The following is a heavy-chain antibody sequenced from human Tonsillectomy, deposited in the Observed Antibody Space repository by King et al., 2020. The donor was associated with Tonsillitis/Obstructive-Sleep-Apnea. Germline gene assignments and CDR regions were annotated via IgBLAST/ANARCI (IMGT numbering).Heavy chain of an antibody. J-gene: IGHJ6*03. D-gene: IGHD3-3*01. CDR3: AKAAENYFWNGYSTYYMDV. V-gene: IGHV3-9*01. CDR2: ISWNSGII. CDR1: GFTFDDYA. Sequence: QLVQSGGGLVQPGRSLRLSCAASGFTFDDYAIYWVRQAPGKGLEWVSGISWNSGIIGYADSVKGRFTISRDSAKNSLYLQMNSLRAEDTALYYCAKAAENYFWNGYSTYYMDVLGKGTTVTVSS.